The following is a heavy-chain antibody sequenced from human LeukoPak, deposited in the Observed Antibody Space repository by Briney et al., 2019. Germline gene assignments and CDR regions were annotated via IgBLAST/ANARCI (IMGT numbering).Heavy chain of an antibody. J-gene: IGHJ4*02. V-gene: IGHV3-21*05. CDR3: ARAVTNYDILTGYYMDYFDY. D-gene: IGHD3-9*01. CDR1: GFTFSSYA. Sequence: GGSLRLSCAASGFTFSSYAMHWVRQAPGKGLEWVSYISSSSSYTNYADSVKGRFTISRDNAKNSLYLQMNSLRAEDTAVYYCARAVTNYDILTGYYMDYFDYWGQGTLVTVSS. CDR2: ISSSSSYT.